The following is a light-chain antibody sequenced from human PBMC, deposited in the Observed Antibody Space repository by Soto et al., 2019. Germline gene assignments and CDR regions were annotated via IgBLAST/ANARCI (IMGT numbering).Light chain of an antibody. CDR3: QYYDYYSWT. V-gene: IGKV1-5*03. CDR1: QSIGVW. Sequence: DIQLTQSPSTLSASVGDRVTITCRASQSIGVWLTWYQQKPGKAPNFLIYKTSTLESGVPSRFSGSGSGTEFTLSISSIQPDYFATYRCQYYDYYSWTFGQGTKVEIK. CDR2: KTS. J-gene: IGKJ1*01.